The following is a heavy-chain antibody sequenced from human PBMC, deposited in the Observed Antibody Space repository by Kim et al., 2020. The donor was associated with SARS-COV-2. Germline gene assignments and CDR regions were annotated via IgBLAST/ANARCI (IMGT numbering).Heavy chain of an antibody. CDR2: IYYSGST. J-gene: IGHJ4*02. CDR1: GGSISSYY. V-gene: IGHV4-59*13. D-gene: IGHD3-22*01. Sequence: SETLSLTCTVSGGSISSYYWSWIRQPPGKGLEWIGYIYYSGSTNYNPSLKSRVTISVDTSKNQFSLKLSSVTAADTAVYYCARGGNYYDSSGYWATFDYWGQGTLVTVSS. CDR3: ARGGNYYDSSGYWATFDY.